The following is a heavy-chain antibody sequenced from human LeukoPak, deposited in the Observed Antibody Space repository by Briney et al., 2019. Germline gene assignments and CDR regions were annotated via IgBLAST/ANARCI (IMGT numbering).Heavy chain of an antibody. CDR2: ISYDGSNK. Sequence: GGSLRLSCAASGFTFSSYGMHWVRQAPGKGLEWVAVISYDGSNKYYADSVKGRFTISRDNSKNTLYLQMNSLRAEDTAVYYCAKDLARYSYLRSYMDVWGKGTTVTVSS. J-gene: IGHJ6*03. V-gene: IGHV3-30*18. CDR3: AKDLARYSYLRSYMDV. CDR1: GFTFSSYG. D-gene: IGHD5-18*01.